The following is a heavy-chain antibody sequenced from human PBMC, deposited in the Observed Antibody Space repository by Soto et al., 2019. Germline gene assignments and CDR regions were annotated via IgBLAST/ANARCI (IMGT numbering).Heavy chain of an antibody. D-gene: IGHD6-6*01. CDR1: GFTFSSYA. CDR3: ARVGPPAATRQVYYYYYGMDV. J-gene: IGHJ6*02. CDR2: ISYDGSNK. Sequence: WGSLRLSCAASGFTFSSYAIHLFRHSPCKWREWVAVISYDGSNKYYADSAKGRFTISRDNSKNTLYLQMNSLRAEDTAVYYCARVGPPAATRQVYYYYYGMDVWGQGTTVTVSS. V-gene: IGHV3-30-3*01.